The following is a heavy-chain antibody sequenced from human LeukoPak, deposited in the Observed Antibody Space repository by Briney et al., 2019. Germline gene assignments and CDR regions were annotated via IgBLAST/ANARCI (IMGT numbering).Heavy chain of an antibody. CDR1: GFTVSSNY. CDR2: IYSGGST. Sequence: GGSLRLSCAASGFTVSSNYMSWVRQAPGKGLEWVSVIYSGGSTYYADSVKGRFTISRDNSKNTLYLQMNSLRAEDTAVYYCARDAYSNYGGGFDYWGQGTLVTVSS. D-gene: IGHD4-4*01. V-gene: IGHV3-66*01. CDR3: ARDAYSNYGGGFDY. J-gene: IGHJ4*02.